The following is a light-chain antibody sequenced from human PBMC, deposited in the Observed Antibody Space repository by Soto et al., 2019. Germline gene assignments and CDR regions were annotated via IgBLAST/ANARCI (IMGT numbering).Light chain of an antibody. CDR3: QQYGXSGT. CDR2: GAS. J-gene: IGKJ1*01. V-gene: IGKV3-20*01. Sequence: EIVLTQSPGTLSLSPGERATLSCRAIQSVSNNYLAWYQQKPGQAPRLLISGASNRDTGIPERFSGSGSGTDFTLTISRLEPEDFAVYYCQQYGXSGTCGQGTKV. CDR1: QSVSNNY.